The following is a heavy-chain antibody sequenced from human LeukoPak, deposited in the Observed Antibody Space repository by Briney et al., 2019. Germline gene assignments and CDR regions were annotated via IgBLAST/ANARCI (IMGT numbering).Heavy chain of an antibody. J-gene: IGHJ5*02. CDR3: AGRGGTFYNWFDP. V-gene: IGHV3-66*01. CDR2: IYTGGST. Sequence: GGSLRLSCAASGFTVSSTYMNWVRQAPGKGLEWVSVIYTGGSTYYADSVKGRFIISRDNSKNMLYLQMNSLRAEDTAVYYCAGRGGTFYNWFDPWGQGTLVTVSS. CDR1: GFTVSSTY. D-gene: IGHD2/OR15-2a*01.